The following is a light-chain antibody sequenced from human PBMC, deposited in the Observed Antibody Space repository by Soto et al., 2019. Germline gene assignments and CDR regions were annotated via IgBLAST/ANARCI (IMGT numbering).Light chain of an antibody. CDR3: QQRLT. Sequence: EIVLTQSPATLSLSPGERATLSCRASQSVSSYLAWYQQKPGQAPRLLIYDASNRATGIPARFSGSGSGTDFTLTISRLEPEDFAVYYCQQRLTFGGGTKVEIK. V-gene: IGKV3-11*01. J-gene: IGKJ4*01. CDR2: DAS. CDR1: QSVSSY.